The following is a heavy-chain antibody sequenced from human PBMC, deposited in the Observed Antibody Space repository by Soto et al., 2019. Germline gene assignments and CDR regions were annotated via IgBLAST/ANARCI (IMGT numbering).Heavy chain of an antibody. CDR3: AIYGGNSVYFDY. V-gene: IGHV4-59*08. CDR2: TYYSGST. J-gene: IGHJ4*02. CDR1: GGSISSYY. D-gene: IGHD4-17*01. Sequence: SETLSLTCTVSGGSISSYYWSWIRQPPGKGLEWIGYTYYSGSTNYNPSFKSRVTISVDTSKNQFSLKLSSVTAADTAVYYCAIYGGNSVYFDYWGQGTLVTVSS.